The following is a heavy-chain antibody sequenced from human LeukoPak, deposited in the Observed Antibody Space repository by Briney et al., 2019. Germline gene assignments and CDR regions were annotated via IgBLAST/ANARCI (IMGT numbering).Heavy chain of an antibody. Sequence: KFGESLRISCQGSGYSFNSYWIAWVRQMPGKGLEWRGIIYPGDSDGRYSPSFEGQVTISADTSINTAYVQWSSLKASDTAIYYCARVIVGGASDWYFDVWGRGTLVTVS. J-gene: IGHJ2*01. D-gene: IGHD2-15*01. V-gene: IGHV5-51*01. CDR3: ARVIVGGASDWYFDV. CDR2: IYPGDSDG. CDR1: GYSFNSYW.